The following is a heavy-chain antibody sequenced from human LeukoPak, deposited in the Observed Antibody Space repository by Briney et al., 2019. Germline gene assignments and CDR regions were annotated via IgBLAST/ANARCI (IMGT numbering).Heavy chain of an antibody. CDR2: ISYDGSNK. Sequence: GGSLRLSCAASGFTFSSYAMHWVRQTPGKGLEWVAVISYDGSNKYYADSVKGRFTISRDNSKNTLYLQMNSLRAEDTAVYYCARGGSRPMVRGVIISPWGQGTLVTVSS. D-gene: IGHD3-10*01. V-gene: IGHV3-30-3*01. CDR3: ARGGSRPMVRGVIISP. CDR1: GFTFSSYA. J-gene: IGHJ5*02.